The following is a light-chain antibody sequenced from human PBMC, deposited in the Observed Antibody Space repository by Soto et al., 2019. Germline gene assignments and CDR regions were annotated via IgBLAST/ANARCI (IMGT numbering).Light chain of an antibody. CDR2: GAS. Sequence: LTQTPVTLYLSPGARATLSCQASQTVSITYLTWYQQKPGQAPRLLIFGASKRATGIPDRFSGSGSGRDFTLTISGLEPEDFAVYYCQQYGSSPLISVGQGRRLEIK. J-gene: IGKJ5*01. CDR1: QTVSITY. CDR3: QQYGSSPLIS. V-gene: IGKV3-20*01.